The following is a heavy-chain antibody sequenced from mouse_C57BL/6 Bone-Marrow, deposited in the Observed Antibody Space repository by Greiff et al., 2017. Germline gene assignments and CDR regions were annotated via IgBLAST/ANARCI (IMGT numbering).Heavy chain of an antibody. D-gene: IGHD1-1*01. V-gene: IGHV1-74*01. Sequence: VQLQQPGAELVKPGASVKVSCKASGYTFTSYCMHWVKQRPGQGLEWIGRIHPSDSDTNYNQKFKGKATLTVDQSSSTAYMQLRSLTSEDSAVYYCAREDHYGSSYYAMDYWGQGTSVTVSS. J-gene: IGHJ4*01. CDR3: AREDHYGSSYYAMDY. CDR2: IHPSDSDT. CDR1: GYTFTSYC.